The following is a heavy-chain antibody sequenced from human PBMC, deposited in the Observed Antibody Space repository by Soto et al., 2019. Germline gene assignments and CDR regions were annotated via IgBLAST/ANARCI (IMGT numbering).Heavy chain of an antibody. CDR2: TYHSGST. Sequence: QLQLQESGSGLVKPSQTLSLTCAVSGGSISSGGYSWSWIRQPPGKGLEGIGYTYHSGSTYYNPSLKSRVTISVDRSKNQFSLKLSSVTAADTAVYYCARAGGLGAVAADYWGQGTLVTVSS. J-gene: IGHJ4*02. D-gene: IGHD6-19*01. CDR3: ARAGGLGAVAADY. CDR1: GGSISSGGYS. V-gene: IGHV4-30-2*01.